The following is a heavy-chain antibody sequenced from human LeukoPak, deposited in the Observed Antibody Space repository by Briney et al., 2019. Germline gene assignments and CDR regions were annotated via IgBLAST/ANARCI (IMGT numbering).Heavy chain of an antibody. CDR2: IKPDGTQN. J-gene: IGHJ6*02. CDR3: ARLRPYSSTWYAYYGMDV. V-gene: IGHV3-7*04. D-gene: IGHD6-13*01. Sequence: GGSLRLSCVASGFTFSSYRMTWVRQAPGKGLEWVANIKPDGTQNYYVDSVKGRFTISRDNAKNSLYLQMNSLRADETAVYYCARLRPYSSTWYAYYGMDVWGQGTTVTVSS. CDR1: GFTFSSYR.